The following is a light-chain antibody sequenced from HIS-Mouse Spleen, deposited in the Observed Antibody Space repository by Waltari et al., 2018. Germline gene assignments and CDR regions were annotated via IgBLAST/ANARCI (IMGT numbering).Light chain of an antibody. V-gene: IGLV3-19*01. CDR2: CKN. CDR1: SLRSYY. CDR3: NSRDSSGNHVV. J-gene: IGLJ2*01. Sequence: SSELTQDPAVSVALGQTARITCQGDSLRSYYASWYQQKPGHAPVLVIYCKNTRPSGTPDRFSGSSSGNTASLTITGAQAEDEADYYCNSRDSSGNHVVFGGGTKLTVL.